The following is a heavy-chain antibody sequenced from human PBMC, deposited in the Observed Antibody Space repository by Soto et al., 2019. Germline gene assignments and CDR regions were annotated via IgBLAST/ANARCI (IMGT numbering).Heavy chain of an antibody. CDR3: ARNRDYAFDY. Sequence: GGSLRLSCAAPGFTYSSYLMSWVRQAPGKGLEWVAIIKQDGSDKHYVDSVKGRFTISRDKAKNSLYLQMNSLRAEDTTVYYCARNRDYAFDYWGRGTLVTVSS. J-gene: IGHJ4*02. V-gene: IGHV3-7*01. CDR1: GFTYSSYL. D-gene: IGHD4-17*01. CDR2: IKQDGSDK.